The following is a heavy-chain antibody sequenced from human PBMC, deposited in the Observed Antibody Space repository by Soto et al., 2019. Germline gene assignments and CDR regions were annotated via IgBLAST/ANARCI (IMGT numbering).Heavy chain of an antibody. Sequence: VQLVESGGGVVQPGRSLRLSCAASGFTFRDYAMQWVRQAPVKGLEWVAVVTHDGRNTHYADSVKGRFTISRDSSKNTVSLEMTSLRAEDTAVYYCAKGGRQWLVTSDFNYWGXGALVTVYS. CDR1: GFTFRDYA. CDR2: VTHDGRNT. J-gene: IGHJ4*02. CDR3: AKGGRQWLVTSDFNY. D-gene: IGHD6-19*01. V-gene: IGHV3-30*18.